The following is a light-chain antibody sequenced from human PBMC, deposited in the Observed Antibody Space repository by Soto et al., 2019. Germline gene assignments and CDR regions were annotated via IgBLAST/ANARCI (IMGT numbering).Light chain of an antibody. Sequence: DIVMTQSPDSLAVSLGERATINCKSSQSVLYSANNKNYLAWYQQKPGQPPKLLIYWASTRESGVPDRFSGSGSGTEFTLTISSLQAEDVAVYYCQQYYSSIPLTFGGGTKVEIK. J-gene: IGKJ4*01. V-gene: IGKV4-1*01. CDR2: WAS. CDR3: QQYYSSIPLT. CDR1: QSVLYSANNKNY.